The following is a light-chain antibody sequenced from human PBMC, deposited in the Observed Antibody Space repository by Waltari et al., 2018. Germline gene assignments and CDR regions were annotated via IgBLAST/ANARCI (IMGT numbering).Light chain of an antibody. Sequence: DIVMTQSPDSLTVSLGERVTINCKSSQSVINSADNKNYLAWYQQKPGQPPKLLICWASIRESGVPDRFSGSGSGTDFTLTISSLQAEDVAVYYCQQYYSTPPTFGQGTKVEIK. CDR2: WAS. CDR1: QSVINSADNKNY. J-gene: IGKJ1*01. V-gene: IGKV4-1*01. CDR3: QQYYSTPPT.